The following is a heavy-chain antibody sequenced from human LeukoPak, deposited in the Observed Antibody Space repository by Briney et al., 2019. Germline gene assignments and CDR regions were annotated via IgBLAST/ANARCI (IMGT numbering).Heavy chain of an antibody. CDR3: ARGRAFNSGAFDP. J-gene: IGHJ5*02. D-gene: IGHD1-26*01. CDR2: IYNGVNT. V-gene: IGHV4-61*01. Sequence: SETLSLTCTVSGASVSSASYWTWIRQPPGKGVEWIAHIYNGVNTNYNPSLKSRVTISVDTSKNQFSLRLNSVTAADTAVYYCARGRAFNSGAFDPWGQGSLVTVSS. CDR1: GASVSSASY.